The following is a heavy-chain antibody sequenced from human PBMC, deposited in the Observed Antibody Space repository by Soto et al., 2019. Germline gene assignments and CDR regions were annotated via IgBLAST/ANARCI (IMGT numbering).Heavy chain of an antibody. CDR2: ISSSSSTI. CDR1: GFTFSSYS. CDR3: ARDEGRYDFWSGYPGTYYYGMDV. D-gene: IGHD3-3*01. V-gene: IGHV3-48*02. J-gene: IGHJ6*02. Sequence: GGSLRLSCAASGFTFSSYSMNWVRQAPGKGLEWVSYISSSSSTIYYADSVKGRFTISRDNAKNPLYLQMNSLRDEDTAVYYCARDEGRYDFWSGYPGTYYYGMDVWGQGTTVTVSS.